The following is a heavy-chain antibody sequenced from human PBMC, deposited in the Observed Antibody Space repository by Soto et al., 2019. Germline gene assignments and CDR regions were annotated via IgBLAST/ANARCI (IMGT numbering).Heavy chain of an antibody. CDR1: GASISGFY. D-gene: IGHD1-1*01. CDR3: VRDGTKTLRDWFDP. J-gene: IGHJ5*02. CDR2: IYATGTT. Sequence: PSETLSLTCTVSGASISGFYWSWIRKSAGKGLEWIGRIYATGTTDYNPSLKSRVMMSVVTSKKQFSLKLRSVTAADTAVYYCVRDGTKTLRDWFDPWGQGISVTVSS. V-gene: IGHV4-4*07.